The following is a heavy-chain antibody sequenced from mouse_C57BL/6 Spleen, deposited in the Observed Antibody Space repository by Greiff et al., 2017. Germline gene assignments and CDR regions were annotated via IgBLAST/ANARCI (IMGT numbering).Heavy chain of an antibody. J-gene: IGHJ3*01. CDR2: ISSGSSTI. V-gene: IGHV5-17*01. CDR1: GFTFSDYG. CDR3: ARGRLRVAWFAY. Sequence: EVKVVESGGGLVKPGGSLKLSCAASGFTFSDYGMHWVRQAPEKGLEWVAYISSGSSTIYYADTVKGRFTISRDNAKNTLFLQMTSLRSEDTAMYYCARGRLRVAWFAYWGQGTLVTVSA. D-gene: IGHD2-4*01.